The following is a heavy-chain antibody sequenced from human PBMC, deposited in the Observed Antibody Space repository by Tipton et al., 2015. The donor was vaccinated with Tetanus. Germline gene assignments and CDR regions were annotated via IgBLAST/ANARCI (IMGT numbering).Heavy chain of an antibody. Sequence: TLSLTCTVSGGSISSYYWSWIRQPPGKGLEWIGYIYYSGNTNYNPSLKSRVTISVDTSKNQFSLKLSSVTAADTAVYYCASTVVPAAHFDYWGQGTLVTVSS. CDR2: IYYSGNT. D-gene: IGHD2-2*01. CDR1: GGSISSYY. V-gene: IGHV4-59*01. CDR3: ASTVVPAAHFDY. J-gene: IGHJ4*02.